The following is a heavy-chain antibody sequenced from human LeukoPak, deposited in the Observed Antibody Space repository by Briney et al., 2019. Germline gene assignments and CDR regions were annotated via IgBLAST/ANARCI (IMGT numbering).Heavy chain of an antibody. CDR1: GGTFSSYG. D-gene: IGHD3-22*01. Sequence: GASVKVSCKASGGTFSSYGISWVRQAPGQGLEWMGWISAYNGNTNYAQKLQGRVTMTTDTPTSTAYMELRSLRSDDTAVYYCAGLYCYDSSGYPIRGDYYYYYGMDVWGQGTTVTVSS. CDR3: AGLYCYDSSGYPIRGDYYYYYGMDV. CDR2: ISAYNGNT. J-gene: IGHJ6*02. V-gene: IGHV1-18*01.